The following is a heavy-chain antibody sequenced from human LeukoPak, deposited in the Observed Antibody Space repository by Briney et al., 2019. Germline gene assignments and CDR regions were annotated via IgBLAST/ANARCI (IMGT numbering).Heavy chain of an antibody. CDR1: GYTFTGYY. Sequence: GASVRVSCKASGYTFTGYYMHWVRQAPGQGLEWMGWINPNSGGTNYAQKFQGRVTMTRDTSISTAYMELSRLRSDDTAVYYCARVRVPSRWFDPWGQGTLVTVSS. CDR3: ARVRVPSRWFDP. J-gene: IGHJ5*02. D-gene: IGHD3-10*01. CDR2: INPNSGGT. V-gene: IGHV1-2*02.